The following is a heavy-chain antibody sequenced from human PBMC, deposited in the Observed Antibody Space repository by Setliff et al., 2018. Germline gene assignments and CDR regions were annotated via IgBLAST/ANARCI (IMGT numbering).Heavy chain of an antibody. Sequence: EASVKVSCKASGYTFDNYGISWLRQAPGQGLEWMGWIGPSTGNTFYAQKYQGRVTLTTDTSTTTAYMELRSLTSDDTAIYFCARDWDIWDYFDFWGQGTLVTVSS. V-gene: IGHV1-18*01. CDR2: IGPSTGNT. CDR3: ARDWDIWDYFDF. J-gene: IGHJ4*02. D-gene: IGHD1-26*01. CDR1: GYTFDNYG.